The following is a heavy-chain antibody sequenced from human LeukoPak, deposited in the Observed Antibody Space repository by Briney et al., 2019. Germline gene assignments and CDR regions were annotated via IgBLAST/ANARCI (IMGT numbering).Heavy chain of an antibody. D-gene: IGHD2-2*02. CDR1: GGSISSGGYY. V-gene: IGHV4-30-4*08. CDR3: AYLGAYTRFDY. CDR2: IYYSGST. J-gene: IGHJ4*01. Sequence: PSETLSLTCTVSGGSISSGGYYWSWIRQHPGKGLEWIGYIYYSGSTYYNPSLKSRVTISADTSKNLFSLRLSSLTAADTAVYYCAYLGAYTRFDYWGHGIPVTVSS.